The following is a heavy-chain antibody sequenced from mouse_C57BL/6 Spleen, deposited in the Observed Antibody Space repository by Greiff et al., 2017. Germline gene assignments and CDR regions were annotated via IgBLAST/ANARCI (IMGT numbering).Heavy chain of an antibody. CDR1: GYTFTSYG. V-gene: IGHV1-81*01. J-gene: IGHJ2*01. D-gene: IGHD2-2*01. Sequence: QVQLQQSGAELARPGASVKLSCKASGYTFTSYGISWVKQRTGQGLEWIGEIYPGSGNTYYNEKFKGKATLTADKSSSTAYMELRSLTSEDSAVYVCARKGNYGYDGGDDWGQGTTLSFST. CDR2: IYPGSGNT. CDR3: ARKGNYGYDGGDD.